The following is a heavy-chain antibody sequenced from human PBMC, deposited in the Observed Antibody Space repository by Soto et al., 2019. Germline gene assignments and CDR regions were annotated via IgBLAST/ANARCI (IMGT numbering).Heavy chain of an antibody. CDR1: GYTFTSYD. J-gene: IGHJ5*02. CDR2: MNPNSGNT. Sequence: ASVKVSCKASGYTFTSYDINWVRQATGQGLEWMGWMNPNSGNTGYAQKFQGRVTMTRNTSISTAYMELSSLRSEDTAVYYCASPIGSVAGTNWFDPWGQGTLVTVSS. D-gene: IGHD6-19*01. V-gene: IGHV1-8*01. CDR3: ASPIGSVAGTNWFDP.